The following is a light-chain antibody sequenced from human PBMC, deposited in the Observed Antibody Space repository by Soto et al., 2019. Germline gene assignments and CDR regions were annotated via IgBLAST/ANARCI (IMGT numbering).Light chain of an antibody. J-gene: IGKJ1*01. Sequence: DIQMTQSPSTLSGSVGDRVTITCRASQTISSWLAWYQQKPGKAPKLLIHDASSLERGVPSRFSGSGSGTEFTLTISSLQPDDFATYYCQQYNDYSATFGQGTKVDI. CDR3: QQYNDYSAT. CDR1: QTISSW. CDR2: DAS. V-gene: IGKV1-5*01.